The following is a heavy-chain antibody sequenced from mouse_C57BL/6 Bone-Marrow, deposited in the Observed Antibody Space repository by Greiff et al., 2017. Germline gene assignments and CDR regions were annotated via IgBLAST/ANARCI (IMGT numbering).Heavy chain of an antibody. CDR1: GYTFTSYW. CDR2: IYPGSGST. Sequence: VQLQQPGAELVKPGASVKMSCKASGYTFTSYWITWVKQRPGQGLEWIGDIYPGSGSTNYNEKFKSKATLTVDTSSSTAYMQLSSLTSEDSALYYCAGYYGNLAWFAYWGQGTLVTVSA. CDR3: AGYYGNLAWFAY. D-gene: IGHD2-1*01. J-gene: IGHJ3*01. V-gene: IGHV1-55*01.